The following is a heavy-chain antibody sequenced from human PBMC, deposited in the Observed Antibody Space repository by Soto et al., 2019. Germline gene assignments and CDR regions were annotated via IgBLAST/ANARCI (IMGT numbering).Heavy chain of an antibody. CDR2: IPSRGRP. CDR3: ARDTYSGYDFGL. Sequence: QVQLRESGPGLVKPSQTLSLTCSVSGASVAGGSYYWSWVRQPPGQGLEWIGYIPSRGRPFYNPSLTSRGTISADTSKNQLSLQLTSVTAADTAVYYCARDTYSGYDFGLWGQGPLVTVSS. D-gene: IGHD5-12*01. V-gene: IGHV4-30-4*01. CDR1: GASVAGGSYY. J-gene: IGHJ5*02.